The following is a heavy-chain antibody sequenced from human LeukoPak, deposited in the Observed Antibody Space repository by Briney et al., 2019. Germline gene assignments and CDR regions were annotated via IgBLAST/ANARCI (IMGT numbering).Heavy chain of an antibody. J-gene: IGHJ6*03. D-gene: IGHD5-12*01. Sequence: GGSLRLSCAASGFTFSNYWMHWVRQAPGKGLVWVSRINTDGRSTSYVDSVKGRFTISRDNAKNSLYLQMNSLRAEDTALYYCARATRLRSYYYYMDVWGKGTTVTVSS. CDR3: ARATRLRSYYYYMDV. CDR1: GFTFSNYW. V-gene: IGHV3-74*01. CDR2: INTDGRST.